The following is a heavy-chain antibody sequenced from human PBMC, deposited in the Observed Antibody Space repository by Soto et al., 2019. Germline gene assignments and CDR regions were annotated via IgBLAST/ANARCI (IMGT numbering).Heavy chain of an antibody. CDR3: ARQSRYCSSTSCYLDWFDP. Sequence: PSETLSLTCTVSSGSINSYYWSWIRQPPGKGLEWIGYIYYSGSTNYNPSLKSRVTISVDTSKNQFSLKLSSVTAADTAVYYCARQSRYCSSTSCYLDWFDPWGQGTLVTVSS. J-gene: IGHJ5*02. CDR2: IYYSGST. CDR1: SGSINSYY. V-gene: IGHV4-59*08. D-gene: IGHD2-2*01.